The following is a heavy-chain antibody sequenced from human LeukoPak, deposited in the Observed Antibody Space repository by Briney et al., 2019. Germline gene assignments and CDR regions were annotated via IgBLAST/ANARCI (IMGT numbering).Heavy chain of an antibody. J-gene: IGHJ4*02. D-gene: IGHD3-3*01. Sequence: SETLSLTCSVSGGSISLSYYYWGWIRQPPGKALEWIGSVYYSGTTSYNPSLKSRVTISVDMSKNHFSLKLSSVTAADTAVYYCARDSADTIFGVVNYFDYWGQGTLVTVSS. V-gene: IGHV4-39*07. CDR2: VYYSGTT. CDR3: ARDSADTIFGVVNYFDY. CDR1: GGSISLSYYY.